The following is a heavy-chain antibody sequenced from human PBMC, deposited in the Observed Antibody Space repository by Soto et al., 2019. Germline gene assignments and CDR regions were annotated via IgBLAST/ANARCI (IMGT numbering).Heavy chain of an antibody. Sequence: EVQLVESGGGLVKPGGTLRLSCAASGCTFSRYSMNWVRQARGKGMEWVSSISSSSSYIYYADSVKGRFTISRDNAKNSLYLQMNSLRAEDTAVYYCARDLRSYYYGMDVWGQGTTVTVSS. V-gene: IGHV3-21*01. CDR1: GCTFSRYS. J-gene: IGHJ6*02. D-gene: IGHD4-17*01. CDR2: ISSSSSYI. CDR3: ARDLRSYYYGMDV.